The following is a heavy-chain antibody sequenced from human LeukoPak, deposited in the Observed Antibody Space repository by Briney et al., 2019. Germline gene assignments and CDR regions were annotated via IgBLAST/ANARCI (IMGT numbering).Heavy chain of an antibody. V-gene: IGHV1-8*01. CDR1: GYTFTSYD. Sequence: ASVKVSCKASGYTFTSYDFDWVRQATGQGLEWMGWMNPNSGNTGYAQKFQGRVTMTRNTSISTAYMELSSLRSEDTAVYYCASSGPSLVLIAAAGLNYYYGMDVWGQGTTVTVSS. D-gene: IGHD6-13*01. J-gene: IGHJ6*02. CDR3: ASSGPSLVLIAAAGLNYYYGMDV. CDR2: MNPNSGNT.